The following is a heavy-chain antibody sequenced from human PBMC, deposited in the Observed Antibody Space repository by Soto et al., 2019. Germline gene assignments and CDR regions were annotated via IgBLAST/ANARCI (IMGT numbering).Heavy chain of an antibody. CDR1: GGSTSSGAYF. D-gene: IGHD5-12*01. CDR3: ARDLSAYSGYAV. J-gene: IGHJ6*02. Sequence: QVQLQESGPGLVKPSQTLSLTCTVSGGSTSSGAYFWNWIRQHPGKGLEWIGCISYSGNTYYNPSLKSRINISVDTSESRFSLRLSSVTAADTAVYYCARDLSAYSGYAVWGHGTTVTVSS. V-gene: IGHV4-31*03. CDR2: ISYSGNT.